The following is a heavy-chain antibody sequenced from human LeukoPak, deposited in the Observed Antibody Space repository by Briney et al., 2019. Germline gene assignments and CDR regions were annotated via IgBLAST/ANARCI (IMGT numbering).Heavy chain of an antibody. J-gene: IGHJ6*04. CDR2: ISGSGGST. Sequence: GGSLRLSCVASGFLFSSYGMSWVRQAPGKGLEWASGISGSGGSTYYADSVKGRFTISRDNAKNSLYLQMNSLRAEDTAVYYCAELGITMIGGVWGKGTTVTISS. CDR3: AELGITMIGGV. V-gene: IGHV3-23*01. D-gene: IGHD3-10*02. CDR1: GFLFSSYG.